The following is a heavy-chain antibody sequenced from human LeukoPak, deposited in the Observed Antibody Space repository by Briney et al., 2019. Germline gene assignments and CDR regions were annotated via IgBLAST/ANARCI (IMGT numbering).Heavy chain of an antibody. CDR3: ARGPAGYCSGGSCYLVY. CDR1: GFTFSSYS. Sequence: PGGSLRLSCAASGFTFSSYSMNWVRQAPGKGLEWVSSISSSSSYIYYADSVRGRFTISRDNAKNSLYLQMNSLRAEDTAVYYCARGPAGYCSGGSCYLVYWGQGTLVTVSS. D-gene: IGHD2-15*01. CDR2: ISSSSSYI. V-gene: IGHV3-21*01. J-gene: IGHJ4*02.